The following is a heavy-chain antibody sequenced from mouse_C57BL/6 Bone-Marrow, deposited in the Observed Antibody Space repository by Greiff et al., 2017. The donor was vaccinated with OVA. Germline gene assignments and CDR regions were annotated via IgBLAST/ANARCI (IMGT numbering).Heavy chain of an antibody. Sequence: QVQLQQSGAELVRPGTSVKVSCKASGYAFTNYLIEWVKQRPGQGLEWIGVINPGSGGTNYNEKFKGKATLTADKSSSTAYMQLSSLTSEDSAVYFCAREDSRPYYFDYWGQGTTLTVSS. D-gene: IGHD3-3*01. V-gene: IGHV1-54*01. CDR1: GYAFTNYL. J-gene: IGHJ2*01. CDR3: AREDSRPYYFDY. CDR2: INPGSGGT.